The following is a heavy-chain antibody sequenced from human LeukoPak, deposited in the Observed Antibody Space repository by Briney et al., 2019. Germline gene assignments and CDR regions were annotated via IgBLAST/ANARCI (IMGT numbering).Heavy chain of an antibody. Sequence: GESLKISCKGSGYSFTNYWIGWVRQMPGKGLEWMGIIYPGDSDTRYNPSFQGQVTISADKSISTAYLQWSSLKASDTAMYYCARQNIEVTGAFDYWGQGTLVTVSS. V-gene: IGHV5-51*01. CDR2: IYPGDSDT. D-gene: IGHD2-21*02. CDR3: ARQNIEVTGAFDY. J-gene: IGHJ4*02. CDR1: GYSFTNYW.